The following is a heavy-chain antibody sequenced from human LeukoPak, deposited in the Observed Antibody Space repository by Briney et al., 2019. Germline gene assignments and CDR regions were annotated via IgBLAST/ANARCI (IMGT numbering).Heavy chain of an antibody. D-gene: IGHD3-22*01. V-gene: IGHV1-69*06. Sequence: SVTVSCKASGGTFSSYAISWVRQAPGQGLEWMGGIIPIFGTANYAQKFQGRVTITADKSTSTAYMELSRLRSDDTAVYYCARELQAYYYDSSGYFDYWGQGTLVTVSS. CDR1: GGTFSSYA. CDR2: IIPIFGTA. CDR3: ARELQAYYYDSSGYFDY. J-gene: IGHJ4*02.